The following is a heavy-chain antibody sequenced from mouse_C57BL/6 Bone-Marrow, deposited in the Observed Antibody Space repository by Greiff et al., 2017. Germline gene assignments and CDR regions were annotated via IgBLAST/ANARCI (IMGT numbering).Heavy chain of an antibody. D-gene: IGHD1-1*01. Sequence: QVHVKQSGAELVKPGASVKMSCKASGYTFTTYPIEWMKQNPGKSLEWIGNFHPYNDDTKYNEKFKGKATLTVEKSSSTVYLELSRLTSDDSAVYYCARNDGSTGAMDYWGQGTSVTVSS. V-gene: IGHV1-47*01. J-gene: IGHJ4*01. CDR1: GYTFTTYP. CDR2: FHPYNDDT. CDR3: ARNDGSTGAMDY.